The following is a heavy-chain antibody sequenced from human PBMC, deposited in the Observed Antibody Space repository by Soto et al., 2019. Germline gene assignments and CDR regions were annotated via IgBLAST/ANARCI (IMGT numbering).Heavy chain of an antibody. V-gene: IGHV6-1*01. J-gene: IGHJ6*02. Sequence: SQTLSLTCAISGDSVSSNSAAWNWIRQSPSRGLEWLGRTYYRSKWYNDYAVSVKSRITINPDTYKNQFSLQLNSVTPEDTAVYYCARELLWSGEGRYGMDVWGQGTTVTVSS. D-gene: IGHD3-10*01. CDR2: TYYRSKWYN. CDR3: ARELLWSGEGRYGMDV. CDR1: GDSVSSNSAA.